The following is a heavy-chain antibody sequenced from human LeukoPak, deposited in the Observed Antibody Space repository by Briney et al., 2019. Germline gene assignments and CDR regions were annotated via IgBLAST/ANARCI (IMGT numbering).Heavy chain of an antibody. J-gene: IGHJ4*02. CDR3: AQAWRWLQLNY. CDR1: GFTFSSYG. V-gene: IGHV3-33*06. Sequence: GGSLRLSCAASGFTFSSYGMHWVRQAPGKGLEWVAVIWYDGSNKYYADSVKGRFTISRDNSKNTLYLQVNSLRAEDTAVYYCAQAWRWLQLNYWGQGTLVTVSS. CDR2: IWYDGSNK. D-gene: IGHD5-24*01.